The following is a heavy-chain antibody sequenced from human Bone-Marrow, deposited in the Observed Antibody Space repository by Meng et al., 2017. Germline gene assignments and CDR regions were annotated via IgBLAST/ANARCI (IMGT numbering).Heavy chain of an antibody. V-gene: IGHV3-30*04. CDR3: ARVPGIAAAGTNFGMDV. J-gene: IGHJ6*02. D-gene: IGHD6-13*01. CDR2: ISYDGSNK. Sequence: GGSLRLSCAASGFTFNSYAMHWVRQAPGKGLEWVAVISYDGSNKYYADSVKGRFTISRDNSKNTLYLQMNSLRAEDTAVYYCARVPGIAAAGTNFGMDVWGQGTTVTVSS. CDR1: GFTFNSYA.